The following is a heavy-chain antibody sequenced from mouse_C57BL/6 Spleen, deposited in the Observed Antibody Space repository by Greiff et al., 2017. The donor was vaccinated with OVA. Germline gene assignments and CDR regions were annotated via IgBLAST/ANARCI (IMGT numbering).Heavy chain of an antibody. Sequence: VQLQQSGPELVKPGASVKLSCKASGYTFTSYWMHWVKQRPGQGLEWIGIINTSNGGTNYNEKFKGKATLTVDKSSRTAYMQLSSLTSEDSAVYYCTSERVVYAMDYWGQGTSVTVSS. CDR3: TSERVVYAMDY. CDR2: INTSNGGT. D-gene: IGHD1-1*02. J-gene: IGHJ4*01. V-gene: IGHV1-53*01. CDR1: GYTFTSYW.